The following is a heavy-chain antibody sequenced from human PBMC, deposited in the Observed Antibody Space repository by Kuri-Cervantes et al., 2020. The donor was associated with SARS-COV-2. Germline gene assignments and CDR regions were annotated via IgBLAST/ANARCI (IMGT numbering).Heavy chain of an antibody. Sequence: SPTCPVSGGSTSSYYWSWIRQPAGKGLEWIGRIYTSGSTNYNPSLKSRVTMSVDTSKNQFSLKLSSVTAADTAVYYCARVGGSSWYGSDYWGQGTLVTVSS. CDR1: GGSTSSYY. CDR2: IYTSGST. J-gene: IGHJ4*02. V-gene: IGHV4-4*07. D-gene: IGHD6-13*01. CDR3: ARVGGSSWYGSDY.